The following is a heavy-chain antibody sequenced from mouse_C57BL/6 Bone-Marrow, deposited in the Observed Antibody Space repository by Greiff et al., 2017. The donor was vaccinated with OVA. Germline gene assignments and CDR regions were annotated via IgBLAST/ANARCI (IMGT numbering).Heavy chain of an antibody. Sequence: EVTLVESGGGLVQPGGSLKLSCAASGFTFSDYGMAWVRQAPRKGPEWVAFISNLAYSLYYADTVTGRFTISRENAKNTLYLEMSSLRSEDTAMYYCARQEYGNPFAYWGQGTLVTVSA. V-gene: IGHV5-15*01. J-gene: IGHJ3*01. CDR1: GFTFSDYG. CDR3: ARQEYGNPFAY. CDR2: ISNLAYSL. D-gene: IGHD2-10*02.